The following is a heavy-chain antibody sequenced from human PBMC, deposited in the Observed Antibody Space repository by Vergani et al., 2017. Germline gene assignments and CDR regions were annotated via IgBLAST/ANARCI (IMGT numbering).Heavy chain of an antibody. V-gene: IGHV4-39*01. Sequence: QLQLQESDPGLVKPSETLSLTCTVSGGSIRSTFYYWGWIRQPPGKGLEWIGTIYYSGSTYYNPSLKSRVTISVDTSKNQFSLKLNSVTAADTAVYFCARGYSYGRIDYWGQGTLVTVSS. CDR2: IYYSGST. CDR1: GGSIRSTFYY. J-gene: IGHJ4*02. D-gene: IGHD5-18*01. CDR3: ARGYSYGRIDY.